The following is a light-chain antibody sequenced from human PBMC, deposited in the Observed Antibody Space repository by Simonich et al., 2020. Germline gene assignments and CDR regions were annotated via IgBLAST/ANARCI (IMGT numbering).Light chain of an antibody. Sequence: QSALTQPASVSGSPGQSITISCTGTSSDVGGYNYVSWYQQHPVKAPKLMIYDVSSRPSGVSNRFSGSKTGNTAYLTISGLQAEDEADYYCSSYTSSSTWVFGGGTKLTVL. CDR1: SSDVGGYNY. CDR3: SSYTSSSTWV. CDR2: DVS. V-gene: IGLV2-14*03. J-gene: IGLJ3*02.